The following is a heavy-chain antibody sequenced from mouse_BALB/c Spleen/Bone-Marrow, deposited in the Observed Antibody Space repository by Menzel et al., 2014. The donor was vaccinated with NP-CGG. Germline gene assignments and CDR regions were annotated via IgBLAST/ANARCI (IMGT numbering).Heavy chain of an antibody. CDR1: GFTFSSYT. CDR2: ISNGGGST. CDR3: ARRAGAY. V-gene: IGHV5-12-2*01. J-gene: IGHJ3*01. D-gene: IGHD3-3*01. Sequence: EVKVVESGGGLVQPGGSLKLSCAASGFTFSSYTMSWVRQTPEKRLEWVAYISNGGGSTYYPDTVKGRFTISRDNAKNTRYLQMSSLKSEDTAMYYCARRAGAYWGQGTLVTVSA.